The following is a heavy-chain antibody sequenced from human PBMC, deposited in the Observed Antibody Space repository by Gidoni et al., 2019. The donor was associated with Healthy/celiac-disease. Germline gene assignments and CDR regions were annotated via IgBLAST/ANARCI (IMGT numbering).Heavy chain of an antibody. D-gene: IGHD3-22*01. Sequence: QVQLVQSGAAVKKPGASVKVSCKASGYPFTSYAMHWVRQAPGQRLEWMGWINAGNGNTKYSQKFQGRVTITRDTSASTAYMELSSLRSEDTAVYYCARVGDSSGYYYPNDYFDYWGQGTLVTVSS. CDR2: INAGNGNT. CDR3: ARVGDSSGYYYPNDYFDY. CDR1: GYPFTSYA. V-gene: IGHV1-3*01. J-gene: IGHJ4*02.